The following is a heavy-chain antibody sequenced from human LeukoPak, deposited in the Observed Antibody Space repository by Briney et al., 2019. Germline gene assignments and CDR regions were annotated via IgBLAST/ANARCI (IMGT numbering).Heavy chain of an antibody. Sequence: SETLSLTCTVSGGSMSNYYWIWTRQPPGKGLEWIGYIYYSGTTSYNPSLKGRVTISVDTSKNQFSLKLNSVTAADAAVYYCARGQFYHDSTGYSDWGQGTLVTVSS. J-gene: IGHJ4*02. CDR2: IYYSGTT. D-gene: IGHD3-22*01. V-gene: IGHV4-59*01. CDR1: GGSMSNYY. CDR3: ARGQFYHDSTGYSD.